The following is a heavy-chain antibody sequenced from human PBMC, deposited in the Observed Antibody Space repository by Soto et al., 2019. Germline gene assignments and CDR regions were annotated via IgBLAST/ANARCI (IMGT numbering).Heavy chain of an antibody. V-gene: IGHV1-3*01. Sequence: ASVKVSCKASGYTFTHYDMHWVRQAPGKRLAWMGWINAGNGNTKYSQRFQGRVTITRDTSGSAADVDTNRLRADDTPEYYCGDNPGYYYASTSYNFDYWGQGTLVTVSS. D-gene: IGHD3-22*01. CDR1: GYTFTHYD. CDR2: INAGNGNT. J-gene: IGHJ4*02. CDR3: GDNPGYYYASTSYNFDY.